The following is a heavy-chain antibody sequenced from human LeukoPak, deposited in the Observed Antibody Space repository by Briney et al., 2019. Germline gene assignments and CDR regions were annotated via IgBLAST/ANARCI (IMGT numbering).Heavy chain of an antibody. CDR2: IYYSGST. V-gene: IGHV4-59*08. CDR1: GASIRNYY. CDR3: ARRYSSSWYVGFFDP. D-gene: IGHD6-13*01. Sequence: WETLSLTCTVSGASIRNYYWSWIRQSPGKGLEWIGYIYYSGSTNYNPSLESRVAMSVDTSKNQLSLRLSSVTAADTAIYYCARRYSSSWYVGFFDPWGQGTLVTVSS. J-gene: IGHJ5*02.